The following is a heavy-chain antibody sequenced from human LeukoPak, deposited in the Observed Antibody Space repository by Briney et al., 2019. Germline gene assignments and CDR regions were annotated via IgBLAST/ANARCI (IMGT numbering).Heavy chain of an antibody. CDR2: IYYSGST. Sequence: SETLSLTCTVSGGSISSSSYYWGWIRQPPGKGLEWIGSIYYSGSTYYNPSLKSRVTISVDTSKNQFSLKLSSVTAADTAVYYFASIPVLRYFDWLLQREPKGHYFDYWGQGTLVTVSS. V-gene: IGHV4-39*07. J-gene: IGHJ4*02. CDR3: ASIPVLRYFDWLLQREPKGHYFDY. CDR1: GGSISSSSYY. D-gene: IGHD3-9*01.